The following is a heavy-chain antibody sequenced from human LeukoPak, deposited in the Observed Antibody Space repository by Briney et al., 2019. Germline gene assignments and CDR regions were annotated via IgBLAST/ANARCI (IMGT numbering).Heavy chain of an antibody. CDR3: ARLGRRGSYYDY. CDR2: IYYSGST. Sequence: SETLSLTCTVSGGSISSYYWSWIQQPPGKGLEWIGYIYYSGSTNYNPSLKSRVTISVDTSKNQFSLKLSSVTAADTAVYYCARLGRRGSYYDYWGQGTLVTVSS. J-gene: IGHJ4*02. CDR1: GGSISSYY. V-gene: IGHV4-59*01. D-gene: IGHD1-26*01.